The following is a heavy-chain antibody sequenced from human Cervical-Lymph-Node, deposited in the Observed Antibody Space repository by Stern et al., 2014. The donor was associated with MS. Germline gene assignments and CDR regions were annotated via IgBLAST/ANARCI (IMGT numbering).Heavy chain of an antibody. Sequence: QVQLQESGPGLVKPWGTLSLTCTASGGSITNYYRSWVRQPPGKGLEWIGYIYYSGSTNYNPSLKSRVTISVDTSKNQFTLKLSAVTAADTAVYYCARDKGMFFLWGQGTLVTVSS. CDR2: IYYSGST. CDR3: ARDKGMFFL. D-gene: IGHD2/OR15-2a*01. V-gene: IGHV4-59*01. CDR1: GGSITNYY. J-gene: IGHJ4*02.